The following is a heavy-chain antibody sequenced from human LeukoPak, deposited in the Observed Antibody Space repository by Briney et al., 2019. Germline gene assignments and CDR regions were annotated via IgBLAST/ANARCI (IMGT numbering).Heavy chain of an antibody. J-gene: IGHJ4*02. Sequence: TSETLSLTCTVSGGSISSGSYYWSWIRQPAGKGLEWIGRIYTSGSTNYNPSLKSRVTISVDTSKNQFSLKLSSVTAADTAVYYCARDQGGATSYWGQGTLVTVSS. V-gene: IGHV4-61*02. D-gene: IGHD1-26*01. CDR1: GGSISSGSYY. CDR2: IYTSGST. CDR3: ARDQGGATSY.